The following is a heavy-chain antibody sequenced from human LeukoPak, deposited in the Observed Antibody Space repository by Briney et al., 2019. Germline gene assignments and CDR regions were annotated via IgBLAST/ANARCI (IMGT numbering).Heavy chain of an antibody. CDR2: INPNSGGT. CDR3: ARERTLTSCYNY. Sequence: ASVKVSCKASGYTFTGYYMHWVRQASGQGLEWMGWINPNSGGTNYAQKFQGRVTMTRDTSISTAYMELSRLRSDDTAVYYCARERTLTSCYNYWGQGTLVTVSS. J-gene: IGHJ4*02. D-gene: IGHD2-15*01. V-gene: IGHV1-2*02. CDR1: GYTFTGYY.